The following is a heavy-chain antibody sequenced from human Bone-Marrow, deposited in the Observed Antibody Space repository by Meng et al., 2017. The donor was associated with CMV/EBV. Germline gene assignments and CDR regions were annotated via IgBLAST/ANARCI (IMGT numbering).Heavy chain of an antibody. J-gene: IGHJ6*02. Sequence: SVKVSCKASGGTFSSYAISWVRQAPGQGLEWMGGIIPILGIANYAQKFQGRVTITADKSTSTAYMELSSLRSEDTAVYYCARGSYCSSTSCYRTKDYYYYGMDVWGQGTTVTASS. CDR2: IIPILGIA. V-gene: IGHV1-69*10. D-gene: IGHD2-2*01. CDR1: GGTFSSYA. CDR3: ARGSYCSSTSCYRTKDYYYYGMDV.